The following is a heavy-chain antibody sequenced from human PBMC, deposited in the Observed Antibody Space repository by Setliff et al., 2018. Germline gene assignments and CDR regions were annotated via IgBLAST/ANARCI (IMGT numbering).Heavy chain of an antibody. CDR2: ISYSSGDI. Sequence: LRLSCAASASGFAFSSIWMNWVRQAPGKGLEWVAHISYSSGDIKYADSVKGRFTISRDNPKNSLYLQMNSLRAEDTAMYFCSRDPRRLDYWGQGTLVTVSS. CDR1: GFAFSSIW. J-gene: IGHJ4*02. V-gene: IGHV3-21*05. CDR3: SRDPRRLDY.